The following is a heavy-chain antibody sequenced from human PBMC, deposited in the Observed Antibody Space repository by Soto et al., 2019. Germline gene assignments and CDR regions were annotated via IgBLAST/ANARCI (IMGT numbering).Heavy chain of an antibody. Sequence: SETLSLTCTVSGGSISGYYWSWIRQPPGKGLEWIGYVYYSGSSNYDPSLKSRVTISVDTSKNHFSLKLSSVTAADTAVYYCARVGRGERIKYYMDVWGKGTTVTVSS. CDR3: ARVGRGERIKYYMDV. CDR2: VYYSGSS. J-gene: IGHJ6*03. D-gene: IGHD3-10*01. V-gene: IGHV4-59*01. CDR1: GGSISGYY.